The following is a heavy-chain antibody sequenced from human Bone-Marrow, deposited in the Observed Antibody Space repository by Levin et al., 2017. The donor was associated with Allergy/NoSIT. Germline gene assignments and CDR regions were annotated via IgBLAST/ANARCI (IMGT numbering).Heavy chain of an antibody. J-gene: IGHJ4*02. CDR3: AKDAYTCSGGSCYFFDY. CDR2: ISLDGNTQ. D-gene: IGHD2-15*01. V-gene: IGHV3-30*18. CDR1: GFTFSNYA. Sequence: PGESLKISCAVSGFTFSNYAMHWVRQAPGRGLEWVAFISLDGNTQYYADSVKGRFTVSRDNSNNTLHLQMNSLRVEDTAIYFCAKDAYTCSGGSCYFFDYGGQGGLVTVAS.